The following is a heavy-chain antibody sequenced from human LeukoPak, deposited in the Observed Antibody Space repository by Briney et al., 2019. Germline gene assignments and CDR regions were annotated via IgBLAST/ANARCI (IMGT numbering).Heavy chain of an antibody. Sequence: ASVKVSCKASGYTFTSYGISWVRQAPGQGLEWMGWISAYNGNTNYAQKLQGRVTMTTDTSTNTAYMELRSLRSGDTAVYYCARALSWGFHFDYWGQGTLVTASS. CDR1: GYTFTSYG. CDR3: ARALSWGFHFDY. D-gene: IGHD7-27*01. V-gene: IGHV1-18*01. J-gene: IGHJ4*02. CDR2: ISAYNGNT.